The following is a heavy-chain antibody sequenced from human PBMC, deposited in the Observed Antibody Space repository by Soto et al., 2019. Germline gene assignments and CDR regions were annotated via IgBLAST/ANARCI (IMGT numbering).Heavy chain of an antibody. CDR1: GGSISSSSYY. J-gene: IGHJ4*02. CDR3: ASYASYYYGSGSSLDY. CDR2: IYYSGST. D-gene: IGHD3-10*01. Sequence: QLQLQESGPGLVKPSETLSLTCTVSGGSISSSSYYWGWIRQPPGKGLEWIGSIYYSGSTYYNPSLKSRVTISVDTSKNQFSLKLSSVTAADTAVYYCASYASYYYGSGSSLDYWGQGTLFTVSS. V-gene: IGHV4-39*01.